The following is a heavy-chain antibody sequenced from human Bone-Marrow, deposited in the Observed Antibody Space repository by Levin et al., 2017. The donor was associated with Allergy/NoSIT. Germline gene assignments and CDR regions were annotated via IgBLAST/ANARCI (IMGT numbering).Heavy chain of an antibody. CDR2: IIPLFGTT. V-gene: IGHV1-69*06. D-gene: IGHD3-10*01. CDR1: GGTFGNYA. J-gene: IGHJ5*02. Sequence: KISCKASGGTFGNYAVNWVRQAPGQGLEWMGGIIPLFGTTNYAQKFQGRVTITADKSTGTAYMELSSLRSEDTAVYYCARDPTAYYGSGTYPRPNWFDPWGPGTLVTVSS. CDR3: ARDPTAYYGSGTYPRPNWFDP.